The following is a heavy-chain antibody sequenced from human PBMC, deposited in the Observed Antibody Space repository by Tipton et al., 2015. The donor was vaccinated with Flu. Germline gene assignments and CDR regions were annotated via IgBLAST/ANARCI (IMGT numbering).Heavy chain of an antibody. CDR2: ISHSGRT. D-gene: IGHD3-22*01. V-gene: IGHV4-38-2*01. J-gene: IGHJ4*02. Sequence: PGLVKPSETLSLICAVSDYSISSGYYWGWIRQPPGKGLEWIGCISHSGRTYYNPSLKSRVTISVDTAKNQFSQRLSSVTAADTAVYYCARVSPRRVTAIVVVMLPEGYFDFWGQGSLVIVSS. CDR3: ARVSPRRVTAIVVVMLPEGYFDF. CDR1: DYSISSGYY.